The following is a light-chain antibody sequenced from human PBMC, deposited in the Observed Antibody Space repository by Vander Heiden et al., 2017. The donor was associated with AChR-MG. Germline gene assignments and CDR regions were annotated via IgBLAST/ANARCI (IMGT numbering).Light chain of an antibody. Sequence: DIQMTQSPSTLSASVGDRVTITCRASENIDYWLAWYQQKPGKAPKHLIYRASSLERGVPSRFSGNGDGTDFTLIISSLQPDDFATYYCQHVNRDSYTFGQGTRL. J-gene: IGKJ2*01. CDR2: RAS. CDR1: ENIDYW. CDR3: QHVNRDSYT. V-gene: IGKV1-5*03.